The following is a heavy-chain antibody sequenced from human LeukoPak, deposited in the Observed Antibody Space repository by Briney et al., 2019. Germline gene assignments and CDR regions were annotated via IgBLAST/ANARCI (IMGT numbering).Heavy chain of an antibody. Sequence: SETLSLTCTVSGGSISSGSYYWGWIRQPPGKGLEWIGSIYYSGSTYYNPSLKSRVTISVDTSKNQFSLKLSSVTAADTAVYYCARVMIVVANAFDIWGQGTMVTVSS. CDR1: GGSISSGSYY. CDR2: IYYSGST. V-gene: IGHV4-39*07. J-gene: IGHJ3*02. D-gene: IGHD3-22*01. CDR3: ARVMIVVANAFDI.